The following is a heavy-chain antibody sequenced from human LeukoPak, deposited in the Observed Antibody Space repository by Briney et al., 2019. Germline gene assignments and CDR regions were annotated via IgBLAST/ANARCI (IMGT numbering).Heavy chain of an antibody. D-gene: IGHD2-2*01. Sequence: GESLKISCKGSGYSFTSYWIGWVRQMPGKGLEWMGIIYPGDSDTRYSPSFQGQVTISADKSISTAYLQWSSLKASDTAMYYCARHRGAIVVAPAATSTNFYGMDVWGQGTTVTVSS. CDR1: GYSFTSYW. CDR3: ARHRGAIVVAPAATSTNFYGMDV. J-gene: IGHJ6*02. V-gene: IGHV5-51*01. CDR2: IYPGDSDT.